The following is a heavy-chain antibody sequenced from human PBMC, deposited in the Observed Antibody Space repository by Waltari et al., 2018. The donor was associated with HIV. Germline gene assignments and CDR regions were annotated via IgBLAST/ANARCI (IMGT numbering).Heavy chain of an antibody. J-gene: IGHJ6*02. V-gene: IGHV1-2*06. CDR3: FYYSNTESYGLDV. D-gene: IGHD3-22*01. CDR1: GYTFTAHY. CDR2: INPKSGVT. Sequence: QGQLVQSWAEVKKPGASVKVSCKASGYTFTAHYIHWVRQAPGQGLEWMGRINPKSGVTHYAQKFQDRVTVTRDTSITTAYMELSSLRSDDTARYFCFYYSNTESYGLDVWGQGTTVTVSS.